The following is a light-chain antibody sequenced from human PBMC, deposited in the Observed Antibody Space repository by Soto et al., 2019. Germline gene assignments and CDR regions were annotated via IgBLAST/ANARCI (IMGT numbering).Light chain of an antibody. CDR3: QQSHSTSIT. J-gene: IGKJ5*01. Sequence: DIQMTQYPSSVSASVGDRVTITCQASQGISRSLALYQQTPGKTPKLLIYAASSLQSGVPSRFSGSGFGTDFTLTISSLQPEDFATYYRQQSHSTSITFGQGTRLEIK. CDR2: AAS. CDR1: QGISRS. V-gene: IGKV1D-12*01.